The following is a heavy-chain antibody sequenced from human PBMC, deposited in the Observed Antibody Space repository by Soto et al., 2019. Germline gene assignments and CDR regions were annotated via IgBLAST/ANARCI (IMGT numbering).Heavy chain of an antibody. V-gene: IGHV3-53*01. CDR1: GFIVNGKKY. CDR3: ATWRPREHDFDV. D-gene: IGHD1-1*01. Sequence: GGALRLFCAASGFIVNGKKYLTWVRQAPGKGLEWLSAVYSADGTFYADSVKGRFTVSLDNVKNTVYLQMNSLRSEDTGVYYCATWRPREHDFDVWVPVTRVTVSS. CDR2: VYSADGT. J-gene: IGHJ3*01.